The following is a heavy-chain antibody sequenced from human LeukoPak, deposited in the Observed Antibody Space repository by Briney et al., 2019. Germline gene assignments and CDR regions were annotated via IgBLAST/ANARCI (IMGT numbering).Heavy chain of an antibody. CDR3: ARVGATTL. D-gene: IGHD1-26*01. Sequence: PGGSLRLSCAASGFTFSSYCMNWVRQAPGKGLVWVSRIKSDGSTTNYADSVKGRFAISRDNAKNTLYLQMNSLRAEDTAVYYCARVGATTLWGQGTLVTVSS. CDR2: IKSDGSTT. V-gene: IGHV3-74*01. CDR1: GFTFSSYC. J-gene: IGHJ4*02.